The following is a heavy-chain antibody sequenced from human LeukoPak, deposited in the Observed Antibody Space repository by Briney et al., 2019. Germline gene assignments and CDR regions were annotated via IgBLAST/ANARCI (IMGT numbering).Heavy chain of an antibody. D-gene: IGHD1-26*01. CDR3: ARARYSASGTQGFDY. Sequence: GESLKISCKASGYSFANYWIGWVRQMPGKGLEWMGIAYPHNSESRYSPSFQGQVTISADKSITTAYLQWSSLKASDTAIYFCARARYSASGTQGFDYWGQGTLLTVSS. CDR2: AYPHNSES. J-gene: IGHJ4*02. CDR1: GYSFANYW. V-gene: IGHV5-51*01.